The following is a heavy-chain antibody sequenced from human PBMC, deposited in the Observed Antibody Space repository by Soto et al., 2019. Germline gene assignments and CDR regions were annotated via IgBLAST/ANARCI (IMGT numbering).Heavy chain of an antibody. J-gene: IGHJ6*02. CDR3: ARGSTTSPYFYYGMDV. CDR1: GASISGGGFY. Sequence: QVQLQESGPGLVKPSQTLSLTCTVSGASISGGGFYWSWIRHHPERGLEWIGNIYYTGNTHYSPSLKSRVSISVYTSKNQLSLKLTSVTAADTAVYYCARGSTTSPYFYYGMDVWGQGTTVNVSS. D-gene: IGHD2-2*01. V-gene: IGHV4-31*03. CDR2: IYYTGNT.